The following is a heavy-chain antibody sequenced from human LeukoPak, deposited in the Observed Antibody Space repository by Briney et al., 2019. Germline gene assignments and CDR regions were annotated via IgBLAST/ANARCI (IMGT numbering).Heavy chain of an antibody. D-gene: IGHD2-2*01. CDR3: ANGKYQLLSSWFDP. CDR2: INHSGST. V-gene: IGHV4-34*01. CDR1: GGSFSGYY. Sequence: SETLSLTCAVYGGSFSGYYWSWIRQPPGKGLEWIGEINHSGSTNYNPSLKSRVTISVDTSKNQFSLKLSSVTAADTAVYYCANGKYQLLSSWFDPWGQGTLVAVSS. J-gene: IGHJ5*02.